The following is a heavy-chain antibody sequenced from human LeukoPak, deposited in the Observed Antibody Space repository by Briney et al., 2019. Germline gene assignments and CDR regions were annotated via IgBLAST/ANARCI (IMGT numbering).Heavy chain of an antibody. Sequence: ASVKVSCKASGYTFTSYYMHWLRQAPGQGLEWMGIINPSGGSTSYAQKFQGRVTMTRDTSTSPVYMELGSLTSEDTALYYLSRDPGRGWLQKRVYAFDIWGQGTMVTVSS. CDR1: GYTFTSYY. CDR2: INPSGGST. CDR3: SRDPGRGWLQKRVYAFDI. D-gene: IGHD5-24*01. J-gene: IGHJ3*02. V-gene: IGHV1-46*01.